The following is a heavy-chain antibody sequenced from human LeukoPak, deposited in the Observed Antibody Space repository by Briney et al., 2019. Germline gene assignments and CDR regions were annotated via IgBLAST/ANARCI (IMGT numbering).Heavy chain of an antibody. J-gene: IGHJ4*02. D-gene: IGHD5-18*01. CDR3: ARVGGRGYSYGYFDY. Sequence: GGSLRLSCAASGFTVSSNYMSWVRQAPGKGLERVSVIYSGGSTYYADSVKGRFTISRDNSKNTLYLQMNSLRAEDTAVYYCARVGGRGYSYGYFDYWGQGTLVTVSS. V-gene: IGHV3-66*01. CDR1: GFTVSSNY. CDR2: IYSGGST.